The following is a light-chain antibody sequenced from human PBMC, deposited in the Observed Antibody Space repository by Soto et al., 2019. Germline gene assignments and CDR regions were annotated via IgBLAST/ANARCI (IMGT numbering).Light chain of an antibody. V-gene: IGKV1-27*01. CDR3: QKYNSAPRAT. CDR2: AAS. Sequence: DIQMTQSPSSLSASVGDRVTITCRASQGVSNYLAWYQQKPGKVPKLLIYAASTLQSGVPSRFSGSGSGTDFTLTNSSLQPEDVATYYCQKYNSAPRATFGGGTKVEIK. J-gene: IGKJ4*01. CDR1: QGVSNY.